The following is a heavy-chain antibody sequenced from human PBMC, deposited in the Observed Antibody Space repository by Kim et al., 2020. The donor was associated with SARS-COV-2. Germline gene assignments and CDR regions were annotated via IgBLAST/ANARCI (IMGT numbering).Heavy chain of an antibody. CDR1: GFTFNTYW. D-gene: IGHD6-19*01. V-gene: IGHV3-7*01. Sequence: GGSLRLSCAASGFTFNTYWMHWVRQAPGKGLEWVANINQDGSEKDYVDSMKGRFTISRDNVKNSLYLQMNSLRAEDTAVYYCTRPTRWSSTSGWFYDYWGQGTLVTVSS. CDR2: INQDGSEK. J-gene: IGHJ4*02. CDR3: TRPTRWSSTSGWFYDY.